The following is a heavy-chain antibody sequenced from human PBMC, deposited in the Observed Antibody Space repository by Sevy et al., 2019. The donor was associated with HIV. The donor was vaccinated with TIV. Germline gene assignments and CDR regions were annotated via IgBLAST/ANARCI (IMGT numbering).Heavy chain of an antibody. V-gene: IGHV3-30*04. CDR3: ARVGYCSSTSCYYYYGMDV. CDR1: GFTFSSYA. D-gene: IGHD2-2*01. J-gene: IGHJ6*02. Sequence: GGSLRLSCAASGFTFSSYAMHWVRQAPGKGLEWVAVISYDGSNKYYADSVKGRFTISRDNSKNTLYLQMKSLRAEDTAVYYCARVGYCSSTSCYYYYGMDVWGQGTTVTVSS. CDR2: ISYDGSNK.